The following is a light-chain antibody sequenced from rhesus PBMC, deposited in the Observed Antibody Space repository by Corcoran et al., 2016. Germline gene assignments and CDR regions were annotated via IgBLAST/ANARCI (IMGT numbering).Light chain of an antibody. Sequence: DIQMTQSPSSLSASVGDTVTITCRASQGISSYLNWFQQTPGKAPRLLIYAASSLESGVPSRFSGSGSGTEFTLTISSLQPEDFAAYYCLQHNSYPWTFGQGTKVEIK. J-gene: IGKJ1*01. CDR3: LQHNSYPWT. CDR1: QGISSY. CDR2: AAS. V-gene: IGKV1-28*01.